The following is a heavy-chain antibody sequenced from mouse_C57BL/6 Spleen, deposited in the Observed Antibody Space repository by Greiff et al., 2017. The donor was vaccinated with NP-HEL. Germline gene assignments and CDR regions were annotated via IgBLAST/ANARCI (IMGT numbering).Heavy chain of an antibody. CDR1: GYTFTDYE. CDR3: TRDRDYMFAY. D-gene: IGHD2-4*01. CDR2: IDPETGGT. J-gene: IGHJ3*01. Sequence: VQGVESGAELVRPGASVTLSCKASGYTFTDYEMHWVKQTPVHGLEWIGAIDPETGGTAYNQKFKGKAILTADKSSSTAYMELRSLTSEDSAVYYCTRDRDYMFAYWGQGTLVTVSA. V-gene: IGHV1-15*01.